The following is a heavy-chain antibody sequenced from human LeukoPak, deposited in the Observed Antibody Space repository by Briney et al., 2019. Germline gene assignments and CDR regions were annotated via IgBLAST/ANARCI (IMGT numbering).Heavy chain of an antibody. CDR1: GFTFSSYA. CDR2: ISSNGGST. V-gene: IGHV3-64*01. CDR3: ARVLRYCSGGNCYSGGLGYMDV. J-gene: IGHJ6*03. D-gene: IGHD2-15*01. Sequence: GGSLRLSCAASGFTFSSYAMHWVRQAPGKGLEYVSAISSNGGSTYYANSVKGRFTISRDNAKNSLYLQMNSLGAEDTAVYYCARVLRYCSGGNCYSGGLGYMDVWGKGTTVTISS.